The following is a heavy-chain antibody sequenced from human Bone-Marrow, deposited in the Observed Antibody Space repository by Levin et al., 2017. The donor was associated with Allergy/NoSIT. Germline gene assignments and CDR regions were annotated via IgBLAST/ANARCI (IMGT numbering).Heavy chain of an antibody. J-gene: IGHJ6*02. CDR2: IDGVDDK. Sequence: SGPTLVKPKQTLTLTCTFSGFALTASDSGICVSWIRQPPGKAPEWLARIDGVDDKHYSTSLKTRLTFSKATSKNHVVLRMTDMDPVDTATYYCARHPDGYRDGMDVWGQGTTVTVPS. D-gene: IGHD6-13*01. CDR1: GFALTASDSGIC. V-gene: IGHV2-70*11. CDR3: ARHPDGYRDGMDV.